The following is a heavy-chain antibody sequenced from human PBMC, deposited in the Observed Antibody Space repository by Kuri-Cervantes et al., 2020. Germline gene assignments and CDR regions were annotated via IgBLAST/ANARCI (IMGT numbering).Heavy chain of an antibody. CDR3: AGGIYCTNGVCPQSGWFDP. CDR1: GYTLTGYY. D-gene: IGHD2-8*01. J-gene: IGHJ5*02. V-gene: IGHV1-8*02. Sequence: ASVKVSCKASGYTLTGYYIHWVRQATGQGLEWMGWMNPNSGNTGYAQKFQGRVTMTRNTSISTAYMELSSLRSEDTAVYYCAGGIYCTNGVCPQSGWFDPWGQGTLVTVSS. CDR2: MNPNSGNT.